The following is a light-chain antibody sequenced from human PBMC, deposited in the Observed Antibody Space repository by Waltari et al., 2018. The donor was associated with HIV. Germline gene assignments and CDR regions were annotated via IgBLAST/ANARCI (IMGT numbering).Light chain of an antibody. CDR1: QSVSSSY. Sequence: ATLSCRASQSVSSSYLAWYQHKPGQAPRFLIYGASNRAIGVPDRFSGSGSGTEFTLTISRLEPEDFAVYFCQQYGTSPFTFGQGTKLEIK. CDR3: QQYGTSPFT. J-gene: IGKJ2*01. V-gene: IGKV3-20*01. CDR2: GAS.